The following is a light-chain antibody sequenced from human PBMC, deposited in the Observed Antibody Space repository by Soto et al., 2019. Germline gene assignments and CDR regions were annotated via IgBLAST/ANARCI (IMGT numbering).Light chain of an antibody. CDR2: RTS. J-gene: IGKJ4*01. CDR3: QQYNNWPRAT. CDR1: QSISSN. V-gene: IGKV3-15*01. Sequence: EIVMTQSPATLSVSPGERATLSCRASQSISSNLAWYQQKPGQAPRLLMFRTSSRATGFPARFSGRGSGTEFNLTISSLQSEDFGVYYCQQYNNWPRATFGGGTKVDI.